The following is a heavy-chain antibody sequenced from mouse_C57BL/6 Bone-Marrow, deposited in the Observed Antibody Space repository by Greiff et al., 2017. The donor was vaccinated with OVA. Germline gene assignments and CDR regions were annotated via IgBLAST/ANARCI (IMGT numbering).Heavy chain of an antibody. CDR3: TTRVYGSSPY. CDR1: GFNIKDDY. V-gene: IGHV14-4*01. J-gene: IGHJ2*01. CDR2: IDPENGDT. Sequence: VQLKESGAELVRPGASVKLSCTASGFNIKDDYMHWVKQRPEQGLEWIGWIDPENGDTEYASKFQGKATITADTSSITAYLQLSSLTSEDTAVYYCTTRVYGSSPYWGQGTTLTVSS. D-gene: IGHD1-1*01.